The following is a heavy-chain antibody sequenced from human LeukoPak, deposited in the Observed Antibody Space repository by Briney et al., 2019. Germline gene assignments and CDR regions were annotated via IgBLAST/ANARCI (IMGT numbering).Heavy chain of an antibody. J-gene: IGHJ4*02. CDR2: ISAYNGNT. D-gene: IGHD3-22*01. CDR1: GYTFTSYG. V-gene: IGHV1-18*01. CDR3: ARLNYYDSSGYIDY. Sequence: AAEKVSCKASGYTFTSYGISWVRQAPGQGLEWMGWISAYNGNTNYAQKLQGRVTMTTDTSTSTAYMELRSLRSDDTAVYYCARLNYYDSSGYIDYWGQGTLVTVSS.